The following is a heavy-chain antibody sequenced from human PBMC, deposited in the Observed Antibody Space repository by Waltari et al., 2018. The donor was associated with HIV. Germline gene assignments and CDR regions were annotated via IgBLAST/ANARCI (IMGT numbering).Heavy chain of an antibody. CDR2: IKQDGSEK. V-gene: IGHV3-7*01. Sequence: EVQLVESGGGLVQPGGSLRLSCAASGFPFSIYWMSWVRQAPGNGREWVANIKQDGSEKYYVDSVKGRFTISRDNAKNSLFLQMNSLRGEDTAVYYCARGSDYDSSGYLDDFDYWGQGTLVTVSS. D-gene: IGHD3-22*01. J-gene: IGHJ4*02. CDR1: GFPFSIYW. CDR3: ARGSDYDSSGYLDDFDY.